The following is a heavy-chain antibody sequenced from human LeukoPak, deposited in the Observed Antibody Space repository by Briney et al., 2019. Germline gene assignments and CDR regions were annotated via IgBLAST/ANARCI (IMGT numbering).Heavy chain of an antibody. CDR3: AKTLSLNWYFDL. D-gene: IGHD2/OR15-2a*01. CDR2: ISGSGGST. CDR1: EFTFSSYA. Sequence: QAGGSLRLSCAASEFTFSSYAMSWVREAPGKGREWVSTISGSGGSTYYADSVKGRFTISRDNSKNTLYLQMNSLRAEDTAVYYCAKTLSLNWYFDLWGRGTLVTVSS. J-gene: IGHJ2*01. V-gene: IGHV3-23*01.